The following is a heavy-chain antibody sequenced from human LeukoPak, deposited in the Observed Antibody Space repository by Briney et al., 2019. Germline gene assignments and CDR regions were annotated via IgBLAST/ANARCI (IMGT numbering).Heavy chain of an antibody. Sequence: SQTLSFTCTVSGCTISGGSCYWRWIGQPAGKGLEWIGRIYTSGCSNYNPPPKSRVTISVDTSKNQSSLRLSSVTAADTAVYYCARDVARLNYDFWSGQAKRGDAFDIWGQGTMVTVSS. CDR1: GCTISGGSCY. CDR3: ARDVARLNYDFWSGQAKRGDAFDI. D-gene: IGHD3-3*01. CDR2: IYTSGCS. J-gene: IGHJ3*02. V-gene: IGHV4-61*02.